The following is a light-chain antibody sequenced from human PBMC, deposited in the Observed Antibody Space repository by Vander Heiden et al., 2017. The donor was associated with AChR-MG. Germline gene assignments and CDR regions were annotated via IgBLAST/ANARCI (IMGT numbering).Light chain of an antibody. V-gene: IGLV3-19*01. J-gene: IGLJ3*02. CDR1: SLRSYS. CDR3: NSRYSSGNQWV. Sequence: SSELTQDPAVSVALGQTVRITCQGDSLRSYSASWYQQKPGQAPLLGIVGKNSRPCGIPDRFSGSSSGNKDSFNIIGARAEDEADYDGNSRYSSGNQWVFGGGTKLTVL. CDR2: GKN.